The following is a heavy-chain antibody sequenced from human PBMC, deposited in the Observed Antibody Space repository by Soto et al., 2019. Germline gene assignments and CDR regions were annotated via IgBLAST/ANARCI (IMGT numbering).Heavy chain of an antibody. CDR3: ARDRGIRQQLGY. CDR1: GYTLTELS. D-gene: IGHD6-13*01. Sequence: ASVKVSCKVSGYTLTELSMHWVRQAPGKGLEWMGGFDPEDGETIYAQKFQGRVTMTEDTSTDTAYMELRSLRSDDTAVYYCARDRGIRQQLGYWGQGTLVTVSS. CDR2: FDPEDGET. V-gene: IGHV1-24*01. J-gene: IGHJ4*02.